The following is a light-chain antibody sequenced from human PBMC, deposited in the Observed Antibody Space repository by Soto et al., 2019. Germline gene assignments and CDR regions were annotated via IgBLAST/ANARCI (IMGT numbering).Light chain of an antibody. Sequence: DIVLTQSPGTLSLSPGERATLSCRASQNLGSNYLAWWQQKPGQPPRLLIYGVSRRATGIPDRFSGSGSGTDFTLTISRLEPEDFAVYYCQQYGSSPYTFGQGTKLEIK. CDR1: QNLGSNY. V-gene: IGKV3-20*01. J-gene: IGKJ2*01. CDR3: QQYGSSPYT. CDR2: GVS.